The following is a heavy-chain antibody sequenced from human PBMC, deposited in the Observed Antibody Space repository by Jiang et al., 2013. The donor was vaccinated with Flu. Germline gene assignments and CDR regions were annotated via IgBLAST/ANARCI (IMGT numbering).Heavy chain of an antibody. J-gene: IGHJ4*02. D-gene: IGHD2-15*01. Sequence: LLKPSETLSLTCAVSGESFSGYFWTWIRQSPGRGLEWIGEVYDSGSTNYNPSFKSRVTISVETSKKRFSLRMSSVTAADTAVYYCARRAVGYCSGGGCPTIDYWGQGTLVTVSS. CDR3: ARRAVGYCSGGGCPTIDY. V-gene: IGHV4-34*01. CDR1: GESFSGYF. CDR2: VYDSGST.